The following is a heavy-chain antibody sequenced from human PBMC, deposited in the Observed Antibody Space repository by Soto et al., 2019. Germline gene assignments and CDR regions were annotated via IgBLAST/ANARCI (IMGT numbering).Heavy chain of an antibody. CDR3: ARQVGPAVAANYYGMDV. CDR2: IYPGDSDT. CDR1: GYSFTSYW. D-gene: IGHD6-19*01. Sequence: PGESLKISCKGSGYSFTSYWIGWVRQMPGKGLEWTGIIYPGDSDTRYSPSFQGQVTISADKSISTAYLQWSSLKASDTAMYYCARQVGPAVAANYYGMDVWGQGTTVTVSS. V-gene: IGHV5-51*01. J-gene: IGHJ6*02.